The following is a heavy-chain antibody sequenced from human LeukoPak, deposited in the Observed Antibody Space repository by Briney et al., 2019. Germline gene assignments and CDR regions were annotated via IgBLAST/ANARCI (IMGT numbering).Heavy chain of an antibody. Sequence: PGGSLRLSCAASGFTFSSYTMNWVRQAPGKGLEWVSAVSGSGSTSYADSVKGRFTVSRDNSKNTLFLQMNSLRAEDTAVYYCAKDGGLWVSAHWGDSWGRGTLVTVSS. J-gene: IGHJ4*02. D-gene: IGHD7-27*01. CDR1: GFTFSSYT. CDR2: VSGSGST. V-gene: IGHV3-23*01. CDR3: AKDGGLWVSAHWGDS.